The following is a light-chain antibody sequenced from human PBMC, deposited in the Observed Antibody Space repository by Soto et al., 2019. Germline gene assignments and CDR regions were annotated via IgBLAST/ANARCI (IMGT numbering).Light chain of an antibody. Sequence: EIVLTQSPGTLSLSPGERATLSFRASQIITSSYLAWYQHKPGQAPMLLIFAASSRATGIPDRFNGSGYGTDFTLTISRLEPEDFAVYYCQQYGSSPYTVGQGTKLEIK. V-gene: IGKV3-20*01. CDR1: QIITSSY. CDR3: QQYGSSPYT. J-gene: IGKJ2*01. CDR2: AAS.